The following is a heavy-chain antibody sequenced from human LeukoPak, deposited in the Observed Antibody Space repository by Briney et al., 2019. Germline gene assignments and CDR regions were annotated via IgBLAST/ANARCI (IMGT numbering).Heavy chain of an antibody. CDR3: ARRLDS. CDR2: IVDSGGST. V-gene: IGHV3-23*01. Sequence: GESLRLSCAASGFTFSNYAMSWVRQAPGEGLEWVSAIVDSGGSTYYADSVKGRFTISRDNSKNTLYLQIGSLRAEDTAVYYCARRLDSWGQGTLVTVSS. J-gene: IGHJ4*02. CDR1: GFTFSNYA.